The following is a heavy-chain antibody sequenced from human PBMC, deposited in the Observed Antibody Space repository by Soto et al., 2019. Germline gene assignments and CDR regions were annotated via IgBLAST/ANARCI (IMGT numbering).Heavy chain of an antibody. CDR1: GYTFNMYG. J-gene: IGHJ4*02. D-gene: IGHD1-7*01. V-gene: IGHV1-18*01. CDR3: ARELSALGTIDF. CDR2: ISPYNDNK. Sequence: ASVKVSCKASGYTFNMYGISWVRQAPGQGLEWMGWISPYNDNKKYAQNFQGRVTMTTDTSTSTAYMELTSLRSDDTAVYYCARELSALGTIDFWGQGTLVTVSS.